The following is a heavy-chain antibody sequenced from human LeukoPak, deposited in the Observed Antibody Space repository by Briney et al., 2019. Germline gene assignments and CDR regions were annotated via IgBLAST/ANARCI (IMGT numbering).Heavy chain of an antibody. V-gene: IGHV4-39*07. J-gene: IGHJ3*02. Sequence: PSETLSLTCIVSGGSISSSNYYWGWIRQPPGKGLEWIGSIYYSGSTNYNPPLKSRVTISVDTSKNQFSLKLSSVTAADTAVYYCARDGSMGPELLAAFDIWGQGTMVTVSS. CDR1: GGSISSSNYY. CDR2: IYYSGST. D-gene: IGHD1-26*01. CDR3: ARDGSMGPELLAAFDI.